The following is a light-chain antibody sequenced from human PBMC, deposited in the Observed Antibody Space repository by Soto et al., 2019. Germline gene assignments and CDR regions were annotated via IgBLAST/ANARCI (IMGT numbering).Light chain of an antibody. CDR2: GAS. CDR3: QQYSNWPQT. J-gene: IGKJ1*01. CDR1: QSVSNY. Sequence: EIVLTQSPATLCLSPGERATLSCWASQSVSNYFVWYQQKPGQAPRLLIYGASTRATGIPARFSGSGSGTEFTLTISSLQSEDFAVYYCQQYSNWPQTFGQGTKVDIK. V-gene: IGKV3-15*01.